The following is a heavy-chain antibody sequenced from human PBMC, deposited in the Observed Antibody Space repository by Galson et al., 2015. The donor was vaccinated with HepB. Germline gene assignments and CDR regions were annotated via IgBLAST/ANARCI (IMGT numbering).Heavy chain of an antibody. CDR1: GGSISSSSYY. J-gene: IGHJ4*02. CDR2: IYYSGST. Sequence: ETLSLTCTVSGGSISSSSYYWGWIRQPPGKGLEWIGSIYYSGSTYYNPSLKSRVTISVDTSKNQFSLKLSSVTAADTAVYYCARQLHSSSWYVPPHPDYWGQGTLVTVSS. D-gene: IGHD6-13*01. V-gene: IGHV4-39*01. CDR3: ARQLHSSSWYVPPHPDY.